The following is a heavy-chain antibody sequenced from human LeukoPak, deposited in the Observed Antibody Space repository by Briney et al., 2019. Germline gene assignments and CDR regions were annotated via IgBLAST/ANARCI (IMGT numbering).Heavy chain of an antibody. J-gene: IGHJ6*03. V-gene: IGHV4-30-2*01. CDR2: IFHSGNS. CDR3: AKETQDYYYMDV. CDR1: GDSISSGDYS. Sequence: SQTLSLTCAVSGDSISSGDYSWSWLRQPSGKGLEWIGYIFHSGNSYYNPSLKSRVTMSVDTSKNQFSLKVSSVTAADTAIYYCAKETQDYYYMDVWGKGTTVTVSS.